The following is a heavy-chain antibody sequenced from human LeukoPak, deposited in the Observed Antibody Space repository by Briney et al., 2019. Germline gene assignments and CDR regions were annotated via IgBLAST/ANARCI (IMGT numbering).Heavy chain of an antibody. J-gene: IGHJ4*02. D-gene: IGHD6-13*01. V-gene: IGHV3-23*01. CDR2: MSGDATST. CDR1: GFTFSSFA. CDR3: AKRTSGSSWYSSDY. Sequence: PGGSLRLSCAASGFTFSSFAMNWVRQAPGKGLEWVSTMSGDATSTYYAYAVKGRFTISKDNSKNTLYLQMNSLRAEDTAVYYCAKRTSGSSWYSSDYWGQGTLVTVSS.